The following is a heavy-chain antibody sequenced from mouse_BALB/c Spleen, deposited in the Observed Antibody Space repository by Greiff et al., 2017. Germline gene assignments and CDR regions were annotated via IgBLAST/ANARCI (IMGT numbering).Heavy chain of an antibody. Sequence: EVQGVESGGGLVQPGGSRKLSCAASGFTFSDYGMAWVRQAPGKGPEWVAFISNLAYSIYYADTVTGRFTISRENAKNTLYLEMSSLRSEDTAMYYCARYYGSSYSYAMDYWGQGTSVTVSS. CDR1: GFTFSDYG. CDR2: ISNLAYSI. D-gene: IGHD1-1*01. CDR3: ARYYGSSYSYAMDY. V-gene: IGHV5-15*02. J-gene: IGHJ4*01.